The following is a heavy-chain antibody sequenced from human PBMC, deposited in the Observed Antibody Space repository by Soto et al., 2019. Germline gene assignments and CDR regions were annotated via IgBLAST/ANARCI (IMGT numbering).Heavy chain of an antibody. CDR2: ITPIFGTA. CDR1: GGTFSSYA. D-gene: IGHD2-15*01. V-gene: IGHV1-69*01. J-gene: IGHJ5*02. Sequence: QVQLVQSGAEVKKPGSSVKVSCKASGGTFSSYAISWVRQAPGQGLEWMGGITPIFGTANYAQKFQGRVTITADESTSTAYMELSSLRSEDTAVYYCARDPGYCSGGSCYSRGGWFDPWGQGTLVTVSS. CDR3: ARDPGYCSGGSCYSRGGWFDP.